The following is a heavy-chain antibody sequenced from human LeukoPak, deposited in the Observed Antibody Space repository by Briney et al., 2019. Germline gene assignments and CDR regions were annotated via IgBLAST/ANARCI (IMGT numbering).Heavy chain of an antibody. CDR2: IYYSGST. Sequence: SETLSLTCTVSGGSISSGDYYWSWIRQPPWKGLEWIGYIYYSGSTYYNPSLKSRVTISVDTSKNQFSLKLSSVTAADTAVYYXARDXGSGSYXHYXXXXYXXVWGKGTT. CDR1: GGSISSGDYY. V-gene: IGHV4-30-4*08. D-gene: IGHD3-10*01. CDR3: ARDXGSGSYXHYXXXXYXXV. J-gene: IGHJ6*03.